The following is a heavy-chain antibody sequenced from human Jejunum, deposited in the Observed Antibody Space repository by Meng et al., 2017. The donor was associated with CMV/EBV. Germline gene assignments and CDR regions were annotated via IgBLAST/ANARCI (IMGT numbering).Heavy chain of an antibody. D-gene: IGHD2-15*01. CDR2: ITDYNSNT. V-gene: IGHV1-18*01. CDR3: ARVVVATQVNWFGP. Sequence: ASGYTFPTYGITWVRQAPGQGLEWMGWITDYNSNTNSAQKFQGRVSMTTDTSTTTAYLELGSLRSDDTAVYYCARVVVATQVNWFGPWGQGTLVTVSS. J-gene: IGHJ5*02. CDR1: GYTFPTYG.